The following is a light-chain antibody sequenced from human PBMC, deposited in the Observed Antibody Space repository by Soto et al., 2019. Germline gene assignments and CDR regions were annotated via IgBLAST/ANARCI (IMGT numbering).Light chain of an antibody. CDR2: GNG. V-gene: IGLV1-40*01. CDR1: SSSIGAGYE. Sequence: QSVLTQPPSVSGAPGQRVTISCSGTSSSIGAGYEVHWYHQLPGTAPKLVVSGNGNRPSGVPDRFPGSKSGTSASLAITGLQAEDEADYYCQSYDSSLGGNYVFGTGTKVTAL. J-gene: IGLJ1*01. CDR3: QSYDSSLGGNYV.